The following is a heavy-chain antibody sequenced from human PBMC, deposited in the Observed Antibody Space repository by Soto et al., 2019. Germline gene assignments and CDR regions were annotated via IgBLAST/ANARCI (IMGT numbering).Heavy chain of an antibody. CDR1: GGSINSGGYC. D-gene: IGHD6-13*01. CDR3: SRGILV. CDR2: ISYGGST. J-gene: IGHJ4*02. V-gene: IGHV4-31*03. Sequence: QVQLQESGPGLVKPSQTLSLTCTVSGGSINSGGYCWSWIRQHPGKGLDWIGCISYGGSTSYNPSLKSRVTISVDTSKNQFSLKLTSVAAADTAVYYCSRGILVWGQGALIAVSS.